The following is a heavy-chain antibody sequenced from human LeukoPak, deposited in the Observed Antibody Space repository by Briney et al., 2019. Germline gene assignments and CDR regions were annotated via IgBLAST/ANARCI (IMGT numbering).Heavy chain of an antibody. CDR3: ARDALYSSSWYQYFQH. J-gene: IGHJ1*01. Sequence: GGSLRLSCAASGFTFSSYSMNWVRQAPGKGLEWVSSISSSSSYIYYADSVKGRFTISRDNAKNTLYLQMNSLRAEDTAVYYCARDALYSSSWYQYFQHWGQGTLVTVSS. CDR1: GFTFSSYS. D-gene: IGHD6-13*01. CDR2: ISSSSSYI. V-gene: IGHV3-21*01.